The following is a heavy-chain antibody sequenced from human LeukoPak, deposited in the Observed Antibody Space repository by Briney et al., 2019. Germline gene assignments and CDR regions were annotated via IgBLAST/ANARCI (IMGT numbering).Heavy chain of an antibody. CDR3: ARGPQWRGDYYYMDV. CDR2: MNPNSGNK. J-gene: IGHJ6*03. CDR1: VYSFTNFD. Sequence: GASVTVSCKASVYSFTNFDINRVRQATGQGREWMGWMNPNSGNKGYAQQFQGRVSMTMNTSITTAYMELSSLRSEDTAVYYCARGPQWRGDYYYMDVWGRGTTVTVSS. V-gene: IGHV1-8*01. D-gene: IGHD6-19*01.